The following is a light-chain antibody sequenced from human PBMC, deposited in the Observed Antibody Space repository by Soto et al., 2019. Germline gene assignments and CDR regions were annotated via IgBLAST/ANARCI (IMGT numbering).Light chain of an antibody. J-gene: IGKJ3*01. Sequence: EIVLTQSPASLSLSPGERATLSCRASQGVGTYLAWYQQKPGQAPRLLIYDSSNRATGIPARFSGSGSGTDFTLTISSLEPEDFAVYSCQQYGGSPLFTFSPGTRVDFK. CDR2: DSS. CDR3: QQYGGSPLFT. CDR1: QGVGTY. V-gene: IGKV3-11*01.